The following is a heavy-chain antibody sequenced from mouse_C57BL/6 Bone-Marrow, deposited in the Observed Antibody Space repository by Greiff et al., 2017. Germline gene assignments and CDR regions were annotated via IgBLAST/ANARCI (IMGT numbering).Heavy chain of an antibody. Sequence: VQLQQSGPELVKPGASVKMSCKASGYTFTDYNMHWVKQSHGKSLEWIGYINPNNGGTSYNQKFKGKATLTVNKSSSTAYMELRSLTSEDSAVYYCAREGYYGSSLFAYWGQGTLVTVSA. CDR2: INPNNGGT. CDR3: AREGYYGSSLFAY. J-gene: IGHJ3*01. V-gene: IGHV1-22*01. D-gene: IGHD1-1*01. CDR1: GYTFTDYN.